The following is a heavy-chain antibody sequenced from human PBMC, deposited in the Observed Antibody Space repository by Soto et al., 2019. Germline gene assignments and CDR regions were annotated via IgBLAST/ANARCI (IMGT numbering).Heavy chain of an antibody. CDR1: GFTFSSAW. CDR2: IKSESDGGTT. V-gene: IGHV3-15*01. D-gene: IGHD3-10*01. CDR3: STDYPGVRGLY. J-gene: IGHJ4*02. Sequence: EVRLVESGGGLVKPGGSLRLSCAASGFTFSSAWMSWVRQAPGKGLEWVGRIKSESDGGTTDYAARVRVRFTISREDLKETLLLQMTILKTEETAGYYGSTDYPGVRGLYWGQGNMVTVSS.